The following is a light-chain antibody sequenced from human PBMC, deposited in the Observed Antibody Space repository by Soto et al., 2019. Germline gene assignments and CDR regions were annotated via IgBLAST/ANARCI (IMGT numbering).Light chain of an antibody. CDR1: TGAVTSDHF. CDR2: DSS. Sequence: QAVVTQEPSLTVSPGGTVTLTCGSSTGAVTSDHFPYWFQQKPGQAPTTLIYDSSKKHSWTPARFSGSLLGGRAALTLSGAQPEDEAEYYCLLFYSGAYVFGTGTKVTVL. V-gene: IGLV7-46*01. J-gene: IGLJ1*01. CDR3: LLFYSGAYV.